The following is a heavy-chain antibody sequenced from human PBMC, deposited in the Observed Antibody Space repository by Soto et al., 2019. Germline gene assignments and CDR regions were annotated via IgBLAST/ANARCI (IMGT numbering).Heavy chain of an antibody. V-gene: IGHV3-33*01. CDR3: VRDRYPGIAAGGLDY. Sequence: QVQLVESGGGVVQPGRSLRLSCAASGFTFSSYGMHWVRQAPGKGLEWVAVIWYDGSNKYYADSMKGRFTISRDNSKNMVYLQMKSMRAEDTAVYYCVRDRYPGIAAGGLDYWGQGTLVTVSS. D-gene: IGHD6-13*01. J-gene: IGHJ4*02. CDR1: GFTFSSYG. CDR2: IWYDGSNK.